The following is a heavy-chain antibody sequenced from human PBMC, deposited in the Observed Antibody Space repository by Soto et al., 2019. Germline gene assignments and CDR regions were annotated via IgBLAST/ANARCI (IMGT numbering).Heavy chain of an antibody. D-gene: IGHD3-22*01. Sequence: GSMRLSWGASGFNFSDYAMGWVSQAPGKGLEWVSGISGSGGSTYYADSVKGRFTISRDNSKDTLYLQMNSLRVEDTALYYCAKVVVVIATPYGMDVWGQGTTVTVSS. V-gene: IGHV3-23*01. J-gene: IGHJ6*02. CDR2: ISGSGGST. CDR1: GFNFSDYA. CDR3: AKVVVVIATPYGMDV.